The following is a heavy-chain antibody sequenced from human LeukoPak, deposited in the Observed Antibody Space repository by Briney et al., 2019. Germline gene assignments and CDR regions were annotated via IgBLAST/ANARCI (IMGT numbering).Heavy chain of an antibody. CDR2: ISYDGSNK. Sequence: GGSLRLSCAVSGFTFSSYAMHWVRQAPGKGLEWMSVISYDGSNKKIAESVKGRFTISRDNSKNTLYLQMNSLRPEDTAVYYCASSGCGGDCYSEKTYYLDYWGQGTLVAVSS. CDR1: GFTFSSYA. CDR3: ASSGCGGDCYSEKTYYLDY. D-gene: IGHD2-21*02. J-gene: IGHJ4*02. V-gene: IGHV3-30*04.